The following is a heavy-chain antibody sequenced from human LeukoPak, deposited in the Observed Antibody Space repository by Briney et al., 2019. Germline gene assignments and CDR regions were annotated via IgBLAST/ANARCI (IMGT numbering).Heavy chain of an antibody. Sequence: GRSLRLSCAASGFTLSSYGMHWVRQAPGKGLEWGAVISYDGSNKYYADSVKGRFTISRDNSKNTLYLQMNSLRAEDTAVYYCAKDGLYDFWSGYPPYYFDYWGQGTLVTVSS. CDR3: AKDGLYDFWSGYPPYYFDY. CDR2: ISYDGSNK. J-gene: IGHJ4*02. V-gene: IGHV3-30*18. CDR1: GFTLSSYG. D-gene: IGHD3-3*01.